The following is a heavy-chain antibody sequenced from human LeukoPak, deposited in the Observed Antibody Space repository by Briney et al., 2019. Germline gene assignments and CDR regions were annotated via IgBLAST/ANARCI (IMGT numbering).Heavy chain of an antibody. D-gene: IGHD6-19*01. CDR3: ARVSIGWYHFDY. V-gene: IGHV3-7*01. CDR2: IKLDGSEK. J-gene: IGHJ4*02. Sequence: GGSLRLSCAASGFTFSSYWMSWVRQAPGKGLECVANIKLDGSEKYYVDSVKGRSTISRDNAKNTLYLQMNSLRAEDTAVYYCARVSIGWYHFDYWGQGTLVTVSS. CDR1: GFTFSSYW.